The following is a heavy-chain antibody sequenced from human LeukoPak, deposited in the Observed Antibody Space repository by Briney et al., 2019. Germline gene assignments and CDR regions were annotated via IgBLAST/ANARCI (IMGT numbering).Heavy chain of an antibody. CDR1: GGSISSSSYY. Sequence: SETLSHTCTVSGGSISSSSYYWGWIRQPPGKGLEWIGSIYYSGSTYYNPSLKSRVTISVDTSKNQFSLKLSSVTAADTAVYYCARLDGDSLFDYWGQGTLVTVSS. J-gene: IGHJ4*02. CDR2: IYYSGST. D-gene: IGHD4-17*01. V-gene: IGHV4-39*01. CDR3: ARLDGDSLFDY.